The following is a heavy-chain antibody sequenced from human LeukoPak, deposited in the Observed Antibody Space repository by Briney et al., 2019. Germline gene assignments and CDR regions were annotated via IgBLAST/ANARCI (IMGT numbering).Heavy chain of an antibody. CDR2: INSGGSST. CDR3: ARDRYCSGGSCYPSTPDY. D-gene: IGHD2-15*01. Sequence: GGSLTLSCAASGFTFSSYWMLWVRQAQGKGLVWVSLINSGGSSTSYADSVKGRFTISRDNAKNTLYLQMNSLRAEDTAVYYCARDRYCSGGSCYPSTPDYWGQGTLVTVSS. CDR1: GFTFSSYW. V-gene: IGHV3-74*01. J-gene: IGHJ4*02.